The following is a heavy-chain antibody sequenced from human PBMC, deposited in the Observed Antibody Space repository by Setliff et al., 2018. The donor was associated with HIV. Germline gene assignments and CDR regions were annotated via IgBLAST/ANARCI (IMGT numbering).Heavy chain of an antibody. CDR1: GFTFSNYC. CDR2: ISSSSSTI. J-gene: IGHJ4*02. D-gene: IGHD3-16*01. V-gene: IGHV3-48*01. Sequence: GGSLRLSCTVSGFTFSNYCMNWVRQAPGKGLEWVSYISSSSSTIYYANSVKGRFTISRDNAKNSLFLQMNSLRAEDTAVYYCARTPRYYDYAWGSYGAPLYYFDYWGQGTLVTVSS. CDR3: ARTPRYYDYAWGSYGAPLYYFDY.